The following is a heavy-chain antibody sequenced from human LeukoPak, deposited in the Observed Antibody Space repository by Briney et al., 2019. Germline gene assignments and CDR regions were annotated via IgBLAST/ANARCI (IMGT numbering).Heavy chain of an antibody. D-gene: IGHD1-14*01. Sequence: QPGGSLRLSCAASGFTFSSYGMHWVRQAPGKGLEWVAVISYDGSNKYYADSVKGRFTISRDNSKNTLYLQMNSLRAEDTAVYYCVVYGNRAYWGQGTLVTVSS. CDR1: GFTFSSYG. J-gene: IGHJ4*02. CDR2: ISYDGSNK. CDR3: VVYGNRAY. V-gene: IGHV3-30*03.